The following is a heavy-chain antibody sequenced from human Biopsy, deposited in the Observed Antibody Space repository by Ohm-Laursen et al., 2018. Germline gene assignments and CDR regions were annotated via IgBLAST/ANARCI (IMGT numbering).Heavy chain of an antibody. CDR1: GYTFYSYG. CDR2: ITADST. D-gene: IGHD2-21*02. J-gene: IGHJ3*01. Sequence: ASVKASCKASGYTFYSYGITWGRQAPGQGLEWMGWITADSTNSAQKFQGRLTMTTDISTSTAYMDLKGLRSDDTAIYYCARAFGGAYYSYAFDLWGQGTLVTVSS. CDR3: ARAFGGAYYSYAFDL. V-gene: IGHV1-18*01.